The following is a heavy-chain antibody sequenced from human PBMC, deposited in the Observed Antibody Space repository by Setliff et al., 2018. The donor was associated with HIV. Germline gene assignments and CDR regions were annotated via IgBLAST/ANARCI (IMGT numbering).Heavy chain of an antibody. D-gene: IGHD3-3*01. Sequence: ASVKVSCKASGGIFSSYATSWVRQAPGQGLEWMGGIIPILGTANYAQKFQDRVTITADESTTTAYMELSSLRSEDTAVYYCAREISGPTPPGVKGFHHWGQGTLVTVSS. CDR2: IIPILGTA. CDR1: GGIFSSYA. V-gene: IGHV1-69*13. J-gene: IGHJ1*01. CDR3: AREISGPTPPGVKGFHH.